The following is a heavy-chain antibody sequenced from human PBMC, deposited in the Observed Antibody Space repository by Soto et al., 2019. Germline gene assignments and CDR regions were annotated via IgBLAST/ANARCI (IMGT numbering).Heavy chain of an antibody. V-gene: IGHV3-33*01. Sequence: PGGSLRLSCAASGFTFSSYGMHWVRQAPGKGLEWVAVIWYDGSNKYYADSVKGRFTISRDNSKNTLYLQMNSLRAEDTAVYYCARDEEAAYSSNRARRGMDVWGQGTTVTVSS. J-gene: IGHJ6*02. CDR2: IWYDGSNK. D-gene: IGHD6-19*01. CDR1: GFTFSSYG. CDR3: ARDEEAAYSSNRARRGMDV.